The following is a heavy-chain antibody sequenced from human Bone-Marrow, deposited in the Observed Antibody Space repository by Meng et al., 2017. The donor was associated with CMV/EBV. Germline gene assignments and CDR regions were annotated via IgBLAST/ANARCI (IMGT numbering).Heavy chain of an antibody. CDR2: IIPSRGIA. Sequence: SVKVSCKASGGTFSCYAISWVRQAPGQGLEWMGGIIPSRGIANYAQKFQGRVTITADKSTSTAYMELSSLRSEDTAVYYCAVDSSSWYEYYFDYWGQGTLVTVSS. D-gene: IGHD6-13*01. CDR1: GGTFSCYA. V-gene: IGHV1-69*10. CDR3: AVDSSSWYEYYFDY. J-gene: IGHJ4*02.